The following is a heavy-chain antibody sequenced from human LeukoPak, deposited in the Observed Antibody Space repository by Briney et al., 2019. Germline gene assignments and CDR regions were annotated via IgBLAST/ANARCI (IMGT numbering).Heavy chain of an antibody. CDR2: IKKDGTEK. CDR1: GFPFGSYW. D-gene: IGHD3-22*01. CDR3: AIYGYGPFDSLGYYG. Sequence: PGGSLRLSCVASGFPFGSYWLSWVRQAPGKGLDWVANIKKDGTEKYYVDSVRGRFTVSRDNAKNSLHLVMSNLRAEDTAVYYCAIYGYGPFDSLGYYGWGQGTLVTVSS. J-gene: IGHJ4*02. V-gene: IGHV3-7*01.